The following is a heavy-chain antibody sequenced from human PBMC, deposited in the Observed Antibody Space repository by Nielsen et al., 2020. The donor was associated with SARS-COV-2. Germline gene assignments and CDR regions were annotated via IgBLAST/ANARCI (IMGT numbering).Heavy chain of an antibody. CDR2: INSDSGNT. J-gene: IGHJ6*02. CDR3: ARWGYCSSASCYLYYHYYGMDV. Sequence: ASVKVSCKASGYTFTAYAIHWVRQDPGQRLEWMGWINSDSGNTKYSQKFRGRVTITRDTSASTAYMELRSLRSDDTAVYYCARWGYCSSASCYLYYHYYGMDVWGQGTTVTVSS. CDR1: GYTFTAYA. V-gene: IGHV1-3*04. D-gene: IGHD2-2*01.